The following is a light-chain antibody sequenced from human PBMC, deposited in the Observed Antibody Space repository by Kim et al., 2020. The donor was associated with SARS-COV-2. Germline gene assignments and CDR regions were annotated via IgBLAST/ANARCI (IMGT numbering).Light chain of an antibody. V-gene: IGLV1-47*01. Sequence: RRVTISCSGSSSNIESNYGYWYRQVPGTAPKVLIYRRNQRPSGVPDRFSGSKSGTSASLAISGLRSEDEADYYCAAWDDSLSGRVFGGGTQLTVL. CDR3: AAWDDSLSGRV. J-gene: IGLJ3*02. CDR1: SSNIESNY. CDR2: RRN.